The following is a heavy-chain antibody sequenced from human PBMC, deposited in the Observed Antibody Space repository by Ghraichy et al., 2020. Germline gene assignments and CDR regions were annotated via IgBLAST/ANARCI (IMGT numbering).Heavy chain of an antibody. V-gene: IGHV1-69*13. CDR2: IIPIFGTA. CDR3: ARGRDVSSGSVAALDI. CDR1: GGTFNTYA. J-gene: IGHJ3*02. D-gene: IGHD3-22*01. Sequence: SVKVSCKGSGGTFNTYAVYWVRQAPEQGLEWMGGIIPIFGTANYAQRFQGRVRITADESTSTAYMELSSLRSEDTAVFYCARGRDVSSGSVAALDIWGQGTMVTVSS.